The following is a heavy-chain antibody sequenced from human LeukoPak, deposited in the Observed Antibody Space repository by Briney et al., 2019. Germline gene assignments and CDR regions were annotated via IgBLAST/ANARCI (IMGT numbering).Heavy chain of an antibody. CDR2: ISYDGSNK. V-gene: IGHV3-30*03. D-gene: IGHD6-13*01. J-gene: IGHJ4*02. CDR1: GFTFSSYG. Sequence: GGSLRLSCAASGFTFSSYGMHWVRQAPGKGLEWVAVISYDGSNKYYADSVKGRFTISRDNSKNTLYLQMNSLRAEDSAVYYCARGLGSSLNWGQGTLVTVSS. CDR3: ARGLGSSLN.